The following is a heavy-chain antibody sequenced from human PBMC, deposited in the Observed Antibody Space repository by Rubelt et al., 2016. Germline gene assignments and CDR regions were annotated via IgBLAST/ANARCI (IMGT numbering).Heavy chain of an antibody. Sequence: GPGLVKPSQTLSLTCTVSGGSISSGGYYWSWIRQHPGKGLEWIGYIYYSGSTYYNPSLKSRVTISVDTSKNQFSLKLSSVTAADTAVYYCAREGCRGGSCYFGFGYNYSYMDVWAKGTTVTVSS. CDR2: IYYSGST. V-gene: IGHV4-31*03. CDR1: GGSISSGGYY. D-gene: IGHD2-15*01. J-gene: IGHJ6*03. CDR3: AREGCRGGSCYFGFGYNYSYMDV.